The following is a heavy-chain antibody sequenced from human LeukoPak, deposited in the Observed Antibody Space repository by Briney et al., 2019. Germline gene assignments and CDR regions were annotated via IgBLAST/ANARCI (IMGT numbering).Heavy chain of an antibody. CDR2: IYHTGNS. CDR3: ARHPFSSPFDY. Sequence: PSQTLSLTCTVSGGSVSSDYWSWIRQPPGKGLEWIGYIYHTGNSDYNPSLKSRATISLDTSKNQFSLKLTSVTAADTAVYFCARHPFSSPFDYWGQGTLVTVSS. V-gene: IGHV4-59*08. J-gene: IGHJ4*02. CDR1: GGSVSSDY.